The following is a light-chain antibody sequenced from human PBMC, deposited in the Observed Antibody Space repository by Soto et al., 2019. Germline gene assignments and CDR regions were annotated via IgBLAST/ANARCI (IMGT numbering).Light chain of an antibody. CDR3: LQDYNYPRT. Sequence: DIQLNQSPSFLSASVGYRFTITCRASQGISSYLAWYQQEPGKAPKLLIYAASTLQTGVPSRFSGSGSGTDFTLTISSLQPEDFATYYCLQDYNYPRTFGQGTKVDIK. CDR2: AAS. V-gene: IGKV1-9*01. J-gene: IGKJ1*01. CDR1: QGISSY.